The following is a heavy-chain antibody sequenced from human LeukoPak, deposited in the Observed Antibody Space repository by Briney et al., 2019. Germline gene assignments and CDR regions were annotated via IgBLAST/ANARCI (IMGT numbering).Heavy chain of an antibody. Sequence: GGSLRLACAASGFTLSGHWMHWFRQPPGKGLAWVSRNKYDGSESYYADSVKGRFTISRDNSKNTLYLQMNSLRPEDAAVYSCARDTDVSANYYFHYWGQGTLVTVSS. J-gene: IGHJ4*02. CDR3: ARDTDVSANYYFHY. V-gene: IGHV3-74*01. CDR2: NKYDGSES. D-gene: IGHD4-17*01. CDR1: GFTLSGHW.